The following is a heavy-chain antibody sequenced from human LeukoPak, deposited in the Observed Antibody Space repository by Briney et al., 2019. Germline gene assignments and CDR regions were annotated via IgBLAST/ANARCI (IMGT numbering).Heavy chain of an antibody. CDR1: GFTFSSYS. CDR2: ISSSSSYI. V-gene: IGHV3-21*01. J-gene: IGHJ6*02. D-gene: IGHD3-22*01. Sequence: SGGSLRLSCAASGFTFSSYSMNWVRQAPGKGLEWVSSISSSSSYIYYADSVKGRFTISRDNAKNSLYLQMNSLRAEDTAVYYCARGPYYYDSSGYYYASGMDVWGQGTTVTVSS. CDR3: ARGPYYYDSSGYYYASGMDV.